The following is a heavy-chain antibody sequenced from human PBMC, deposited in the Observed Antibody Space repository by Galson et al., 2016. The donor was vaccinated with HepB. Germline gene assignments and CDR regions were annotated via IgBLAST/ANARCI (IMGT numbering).Heavy chain of an antibody. CDR2: VYSSGST. CDR1: GGSMNSYY. J-gene: IGHJ4*02. Sequence: SETLSLTCTVSGGSMNSYYWTWIRQPPGMGLEWVGYVYSSGSTNYNPSLQSRVTISVDTSKNQFSLRLFSVTAAGTAVYYCAREGPVNRRGSYNYYGYYFDFWGQGTQVTVSS. CDR3: AREGPVNRRGSYNYYGYYFDF. D-gene: IGHD1-1*01. V-gene: IGHV4-59*12.